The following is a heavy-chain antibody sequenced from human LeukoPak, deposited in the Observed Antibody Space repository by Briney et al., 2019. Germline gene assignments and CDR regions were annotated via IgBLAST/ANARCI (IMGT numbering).Heavy chain of an antibody. D-gene: IGHD2-2*01. Sequence: SETLSLTCAVYGGSFSGYYWSWIRQPPGKGLEWIGEINHSGSTNYNPSLKSRVTISVDTSKNQFSLKLSSVTAADTAVYYCARGGRRRYCSSTSCLPAGAFDIWGQGTMVTVSS. J-gene: IGHJ3*02. CDR1: GGSFSGYY. CDR2: INHSGST. V-gene: IGHV4-34*01. CDR3: ARGGRRRYCSSTSCLPAGAFDI.